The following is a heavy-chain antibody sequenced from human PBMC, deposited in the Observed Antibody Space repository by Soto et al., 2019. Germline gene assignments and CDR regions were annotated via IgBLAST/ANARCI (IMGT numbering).Heavy chain of an antibody. Sequence: PGGSLRLSCAASGFTFDDYGMSWVRQAPGKGLEWVSGTNLNGGSTGYADSVKGRFTISRDNAKNSLYLQMNSLRAEDTALYHCARRIAVAGHDAFDIWGQGTMVTVSS. CDR2: TNLNGGST. D-gene: IGHD6-19*01. CDR3: ARRIAVAGHDAFDI. J-gene: IGHJ3*02. V-gene: IGHV3-20*01. CDR1: GFTFDDYG.